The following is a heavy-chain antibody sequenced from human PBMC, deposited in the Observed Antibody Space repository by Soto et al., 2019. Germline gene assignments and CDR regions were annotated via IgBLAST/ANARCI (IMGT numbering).Heavy chain of an antibody. J-gene: IGHJ4*02. CDR1: GYSFTSYW. V-gene: IGHV5-51*01. CDR2: IYPGDSDT. Sequence: PGESLKISCKGSGYSFTSYWIGWVRQMPGKGLEWMGIIYPGDSDTRYSPSFQGQVTISADKSISTAYLQWSSLKASDTAMYYCARRLPGRGILGYCSSTSCGLVDYWGQGTLVTVSS. D-gene: IGHD2-2*01. CDR3: ARRLPGRGILGYCSSTSCGLVDY.